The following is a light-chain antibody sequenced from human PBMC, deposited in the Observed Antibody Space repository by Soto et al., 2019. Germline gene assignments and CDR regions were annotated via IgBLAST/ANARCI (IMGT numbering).Light chain of an antibody. CDR1: QSVSSNY. CDR3: QQHISWLLT. J-gene: IGKJ4*02. CDR2: AAS. V-gene: IGKV3D-20*02. Sequence: EIVLTQSPGPLSFSIGERATVSSRPSQSVSSNYLAWYQQKPRQAARLLIYAASSRATSIPTRFSGSGSGTDFTLPISNLEPEDYAVYYCQQHISWLLTFGGGTKVDIK.